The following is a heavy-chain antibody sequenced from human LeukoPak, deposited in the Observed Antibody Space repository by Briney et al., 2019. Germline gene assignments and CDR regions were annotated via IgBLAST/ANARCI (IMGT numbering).Heavy chain of an antibody. J-gene: IGHJ4*02. CDR1: GFTFSWYG. V-gene: IGHV3-64D*06. D-gene: IGHD2-21*02. CDR2: ISKNGGTT. Sequence: GGSLRLSCLGSGFTFSWYGMNWVRQAPGRGLEHVSAISKNGGTTYYVDSVKGRFTISRDNSKNTLYLQMNSLRVEDTAVYFCVKDLSDRDVDYWGQGTLVTVSS. CDR3: VKDLSDRDVDY.